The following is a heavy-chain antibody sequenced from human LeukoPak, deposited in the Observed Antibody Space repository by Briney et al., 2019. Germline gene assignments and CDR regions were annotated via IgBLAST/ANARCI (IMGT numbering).Heavy chain of an antibody. Sequence: PSETLSLTCTVSGGSISSGSYYWSWIRQPAGKGLEWIGRIYTSRSTNYNPSLKSRVTISVDTSKNQFSLKLSSVTAADTAVYYCARVLSLRIPGTSLYYYYYMDVWGKGTTVTISS. CDR2: IYTSRST. CDR1: GGSISSGSYY. CDR3: ARVLSLRIPGTSLYYYYYMDV. J-gene: IGHJ6*03. V-gene: IGHV4-61*02.